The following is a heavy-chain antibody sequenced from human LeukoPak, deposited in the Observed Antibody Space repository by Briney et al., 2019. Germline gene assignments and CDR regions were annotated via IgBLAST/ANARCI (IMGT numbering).Heavy chain of an antibody. CDR3: ASDGVAARRVDY. CDR1: GGSISSSSYS. D-gene: IGHD6-6*01. CDR2: IYYSGST. Sequence: SETLSLTCTVSGGSISSSSYSWGWIRQPPGKGLEWIGSIYYSGSTYYNPSLKSRVTISVDTSKNQFSLKLSSVTAADTAVYYCASDGVAARRVDYWGQGTLVTVSS. J-gene: IGHJ4*02. V-gene: IGHV4-39*01.